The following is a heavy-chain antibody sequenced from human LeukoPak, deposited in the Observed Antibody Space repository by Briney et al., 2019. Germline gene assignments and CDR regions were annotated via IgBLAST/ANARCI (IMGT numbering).Heavy chain of an antibody. CDR1: GGSISSYY. Sequence: SETLSLTCTVSGGSISSYYWSWIRQPPEKGLEWIGYIYYSGSTNYNPSLKSRVTISVDTSKNQFSLKLSSVTAADTAVYYCAREARPHYYDSSGYYLHSPFDYWGQGTLVTVSS. CDR3: AREARPHYYDSSGYYLHSPFDY. CDR2: IYYSGST. V-gene: IGHV4-59*01. J-gene: IGHJ4*02. D-gene: IGHD3-22*01.